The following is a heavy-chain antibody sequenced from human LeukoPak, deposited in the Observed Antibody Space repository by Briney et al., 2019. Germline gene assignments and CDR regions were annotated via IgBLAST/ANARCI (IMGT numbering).Heavy chain of an antibody. V-gene: IGHV3-23*01. CDR1: GFTFSSYA. CDR2: IGGSGGST. Sequence: GGSLRLSCAASGFTFSSYAMSWVRQAPGKGLEWVSAIGGSGGSTYYADSVKGRFTISRDNSKNTLYPQMNSLRAEDTAVYYCGKDPFGAYCSSTGCYQFQYWGQGTLVTVSS. CDR3: GKDPFGAYCSSTGCYQFQY. D-gene: IGHD2-2*01. J-gene: IGHJ1*01.